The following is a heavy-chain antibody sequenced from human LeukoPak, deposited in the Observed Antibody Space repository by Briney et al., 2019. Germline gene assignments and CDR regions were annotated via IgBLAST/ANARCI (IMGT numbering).Heavy chain of an antibody. CDR1: GYTFTSYA. D-gene: IGHD5-12*01. J-gene: IGHJ4*02. CDR3: ARGGYSGYDWDY. Sequence: ASVKVSCKAPGYTFTSYAMHWVRQAPGQRLEWMGWINAGNGNTKYSQEFQGRVTITRDTSASTAYMELSSLRSEDMAVYYCARGGYSGYDWDYWGQGTLVTVSS. V-gene: IGHV1-3*03. CDR2: INAGNGNT.